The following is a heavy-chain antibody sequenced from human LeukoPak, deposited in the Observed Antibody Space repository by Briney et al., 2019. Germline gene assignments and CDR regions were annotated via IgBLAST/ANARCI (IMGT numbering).Heavy chain of an antibody. CDR1: GFSFSTYS. V-gene: IGHV3-21*03. J-gene: IGHJ3*01. Sequence: GGSLRLSCAASGFSFSTYSMSWVRQAPGKGLEWVSAITRSSSSIYYADSVKGRFTISRDNAKKSVYLQMNSLGAEDTAVYYCVSELYFSDSSGLWGPGTMVTVSS. CDR3: VSELYFSDSSGL. CDR2: ITRSSSSI. D-gene: IGHD3-22*01.